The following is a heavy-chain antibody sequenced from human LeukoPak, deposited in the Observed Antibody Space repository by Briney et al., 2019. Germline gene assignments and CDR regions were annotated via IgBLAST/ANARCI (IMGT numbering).Heavy chain of an antibody. J-gene: IGHJ4*02. CDR3: RSDSSGYSVIDY. V-gene: IGHV4-39*01. CDR2: IYYSGST. D-gene: IGHD3-22*01. CDR1: GGSISSSSYY. Sequence: SETLSLTCTVSGGSISSSSYYWGWIRQPPGKGLEWIGSIYYSGSTYYNPSLKSRVTVSVDTSKNQFSLKLSSVTAADTAVYYCRSDSSGYSVIDYWGQGTLVTVSS.